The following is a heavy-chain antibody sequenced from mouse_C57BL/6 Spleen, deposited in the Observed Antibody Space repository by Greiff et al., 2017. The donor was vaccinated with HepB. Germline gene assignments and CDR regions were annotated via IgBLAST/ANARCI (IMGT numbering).Heavy chain of an antibody. J-gene: IGHJ3*01. CDR3: ARKGYYGSSYGFAY. CDR1: GYSFTGYY. D-gene: IGHD1-1*01. V-gene: IGHV1-42*01. CDR2: INPSTGGT. Sequence: VHVKQSGPELVKPGASVKISCKASGYSFTGYYMNWVKQSPEKSLEWIGEINPSTGGTTYNQKFKAKATLTVDKSSSTAYMQLKSLTSEDSAVYYCARKGYYGSSYGFAYWGQGTLVTVSA.